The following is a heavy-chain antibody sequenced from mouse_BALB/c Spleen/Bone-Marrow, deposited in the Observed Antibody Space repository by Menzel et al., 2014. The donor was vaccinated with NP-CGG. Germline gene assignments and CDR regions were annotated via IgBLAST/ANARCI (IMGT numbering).Heavy chain of an antibody. Sequence: EVKVVESGGGLAQPGGSLKLSCAASGSDFSTFWMSWVRQAPGKGLEWIGEINPDRSTINYRPSLKDKFIISRDNAKNTLYLLMSKVRSEDTALYYCARLHYYGYGAYWGQGTLVTVSA. D-gene: IGHD1-2*01. CDR1: GSDFSTFW. V-gene: IGHV4-1*02. CDR2: INPDRSTI. CDR3: ARLHYYGYGAY. J-gene: IGHJ3*01.